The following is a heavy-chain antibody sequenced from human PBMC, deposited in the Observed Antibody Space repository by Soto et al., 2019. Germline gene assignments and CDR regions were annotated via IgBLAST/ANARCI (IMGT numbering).Heavy chain of an antibody. V-gene: IGHV4-34*01. CDR3: ARGRPLLDYYDSRGYSPRY. CDR2: INHSGST. D-gene: IGHD3-22*01. Sequence: QVQLQQWRAGLLKPSATLSLTCAVYGGSFSGYYWSCLRQPPGKGLAWIGEINHSGSTNYNPSLKSRVTISVDTSKNQFSLKLSSVTAADTAVYYCARGRPLLDYYDSRGYSPRYWGQGTLVTVSS. CDR1: GGSFSGYY. J-gene: IGHJ4*02.